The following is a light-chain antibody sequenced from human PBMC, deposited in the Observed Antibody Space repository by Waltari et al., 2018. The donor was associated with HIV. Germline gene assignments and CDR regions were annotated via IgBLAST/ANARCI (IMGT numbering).Light chain of an antibody. CDR3: QQRNSWPPDVT. J-gene: IGKJ3*01. V-gene: IGKV3-11*01. CDR1: QSVSSY. Sequence: EIVLTQSPAILSSTPGERVTLSCRASQSVSSYLAWYQQKPGQAPRLLMYDASNRATGIPARFSGSGSGKDFTLTSSSLEPEDFAVYYCQQRNSWPPDVTFGPGTKVDIK. CDR2: DAS.